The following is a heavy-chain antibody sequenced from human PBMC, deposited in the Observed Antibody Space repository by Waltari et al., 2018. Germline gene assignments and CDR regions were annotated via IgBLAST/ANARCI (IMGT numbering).Heavy chain of an antibody. CDR3: ATYNLGFIYYRGLDV. CDR1: GFRFSAFA. D-gene: IGHD1-1*01. CDR2: ITKTGDDT. V-gene: IGHV3-23*01. Sequence: EVQLLESGGGLVQPGGSLRLSCEASGFRFSAFAMRWVRQAPGRGLEWVAAITKTGDDTYYADSVRGRLTVSRDNSKNTLYVQMNSLRAEDAAVYYCATYNLGFIYYRGLDVWGQGTTVTVSS. J-gene: IGHJ6*02.